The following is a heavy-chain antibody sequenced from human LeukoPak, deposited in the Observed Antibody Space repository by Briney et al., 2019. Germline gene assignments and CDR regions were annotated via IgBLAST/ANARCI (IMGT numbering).Heavy chain of an antibody. CDR3: ARDPNRYAAAHAFEY. Sequence: GASVKVSCKASGYTFTGYYMHWVRQAPGQGLEWMGWINPNSGGTNYAQKFQGRVTMTRDTSISTAYMELSRLRSDDTAVYYCARDPNRYAAAHAFEYWGQGTLVTVSP. V-gene: IGHV1-2*02. D-gene: IGHD6-13*01. J-gene: IGHJ4*02. CDR2: INPNSGGT. CDR1: GYTFTGYY.